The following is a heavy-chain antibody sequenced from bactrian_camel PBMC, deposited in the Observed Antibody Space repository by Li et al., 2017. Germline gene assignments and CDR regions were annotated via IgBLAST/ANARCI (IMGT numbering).Heavy chain of an antibody. Sequence: HVQLVESGGGLVQPGGSLRLSCAASGFTVSRQWMYWLRQAPGKEREGIAAIDRGGRTNYADSVKGRFTISEDRANNILTLYLQIEDLKPEDTAMYYCVGDLDMSWVSPGRVADCGLYDRRDWTTWGQGTQVTVSS. V-gene: IGHV3S26*01. J-gene: IGHJ4*01. CDR1: GFTVSRQW. CDR2: IDRGGRT. D-gene: IGHD1*01. CDR3: VGDLDMSWVSPGRVADCGLYDRRDWTT.